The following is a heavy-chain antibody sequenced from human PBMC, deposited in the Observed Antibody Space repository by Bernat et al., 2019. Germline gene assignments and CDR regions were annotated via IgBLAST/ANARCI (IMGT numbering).Heavy chain of an antibody. CDR3: AKDGQWLVPRYYFDY. Sequence: QVQLVESGGGVVQPGRSLRLSCAASGFTFSSYGMHWVRQAPGKGLEWVAVISYDGSNKYYADSVKGRFTISRDNSKNTLYLQMNSLRAEYTAVYYCAKDGQWLVPRYYFDYWGQGTLVTVSS. J-gene: IGHJ4*02. CDR1: GFTFSSYG. CDR2: ISYDGSNK. V-gene: IGHV3-30*18. D-gene: IGHD6-19*01.